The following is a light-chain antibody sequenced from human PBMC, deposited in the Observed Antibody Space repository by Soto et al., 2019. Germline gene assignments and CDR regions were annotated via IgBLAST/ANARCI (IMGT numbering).Light chain of an antibody. Sequence: DIQMTQSPPTLSASVGDRVTITCRASQRIRSWLAWYQQKPGKAPNLLIYDASSLADGVPSRFRGSRSGTEFTLTITSLQHDDFANYYCQHYNSPYTFGQGTKVDIK. V-gene: IGKV1-5*01. CDR3: QHYNSPYT. CDR2: DAS. J-gene: IGKJ2*01. CDR1: QRIRSW.